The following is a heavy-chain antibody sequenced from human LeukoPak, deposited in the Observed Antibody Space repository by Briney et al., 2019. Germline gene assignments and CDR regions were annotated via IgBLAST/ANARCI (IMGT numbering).Heavy chain of an antibody. D-gene: IGHD4-17*01. CDR1: GYTFTSYA. J-gene: IGHJ4*02. V-gene: IGHV1-3*01. Sequence: RASVKVSCKASGYTFTSYAMHWVRQAPGQRLEWMGWINAGNGNTKYSQKFQGRVTITRDTSASTAYLELSSLRSEDTAVYYCARGVTTDNFDYWGQGTLVTVSS. CDR2: INAGNGNT. CDR3: ARGVTTDNFDY.